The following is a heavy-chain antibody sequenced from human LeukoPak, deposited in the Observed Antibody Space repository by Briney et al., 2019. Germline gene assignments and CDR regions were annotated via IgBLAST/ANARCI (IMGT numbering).Heavy chain of an antibody. CDR3: ARTSPLTTVTY. CDR2: IYSGGST. V-gene: IGHV3-53*01. D-gene: IGHD4-11*01. J-gene: IGHJ4*02. Sequence: SGGSLRLSCAASGFTVSSNYMSWVRQAPGKGLEWVSVIYSGGSTYYADSAKGRFTISRDNSKNTLYLQMNSLRAEDTAVYYCARTSPLTTVTYWGQGTLVTVSS. CDR1: GFTVSSNY.